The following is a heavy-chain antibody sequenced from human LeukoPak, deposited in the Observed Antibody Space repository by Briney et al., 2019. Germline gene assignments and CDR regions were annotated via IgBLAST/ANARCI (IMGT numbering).Heavy chain of an antibody. CDR3: AKAAYDSNGFTANHDY. CDR1: GFIVSSNY. J-gene: IGHJ4*02. CDR2: LYSDGST. Sequence: GGSLRLSCAASGFIVSSNYMSWVRQAPGQGLEWVSVLYSDGSTYYADSVKGRFTISRDNSKNTLYLQMNNLRAEDTAVYYCAKAAYDSNGFTANHDYWGQGTLVTVSS. D-gene: IGHD3-22*01. V-gene: IGHV3-53*01.